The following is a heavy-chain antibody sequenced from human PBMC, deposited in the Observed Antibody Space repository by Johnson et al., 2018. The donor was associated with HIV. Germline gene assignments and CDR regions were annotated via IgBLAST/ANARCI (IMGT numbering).Heavy chain of an antibody. Sequence: VQLVESGGGLIQPGRSLRLSCAASGFTFSSYAMHWVRQAPGKGLEWVAVISYDGSNKYYADSVKGRFTISRDNSKNTLYLQMNSLRAEDTAVYYGARALPRYDAFDIWGQGTMVTVSS. D-gene: IGHD1-14*01. CDR3: ARALPRYDAFDI. V-gene: IGHV3-30-3*01. J-gene: IGHJ3*02. CDR1: GFTFSSYA. CDR2: ISYDGSNK.